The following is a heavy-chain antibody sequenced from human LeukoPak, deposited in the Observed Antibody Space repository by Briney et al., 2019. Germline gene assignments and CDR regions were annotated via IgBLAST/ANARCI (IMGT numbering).Heavy chain of an antibody. CDR1: GFTFDDYA. J-gene: IGHJ4*02. CDR2: ISWNSGSI. Sequence: QSGGSLRLSCAASGFTFDDYAMHWVRQAPGKGLERVSGISWNSGSIGYADSVKGRFTISRDNAKNSLYLQMNSLRAEDTALYYCAKDSSVVPAAPDYWGQGTLVTVSS. D-gene: IGHD2-2*01. V-gene: IGHV3-9*01. CDR3: AKDSSVVPAAPDY.